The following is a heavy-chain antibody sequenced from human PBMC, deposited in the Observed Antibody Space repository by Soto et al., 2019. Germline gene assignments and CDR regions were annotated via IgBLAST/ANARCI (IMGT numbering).Heavy chain of an antibody. V-gene: IGHV1-3*02. J-gene: IGHJ6*02. Sequence: QVQLVQSGAEVRTPGASVKISCKASGYTFRSHGVQWVRQAPGQRLEWVGWSNGGNGFTKYSQEFQDRVTITMDTAASTIYMELHSLTSDDTAVYYCARLSYSDALDVWGQGTTVTVSS. D-gene: IGHD4-17*01. CDR2: SNGGNGFT. CDR3: ARLSYSDALDV. CDR1: GYTFRSHG.